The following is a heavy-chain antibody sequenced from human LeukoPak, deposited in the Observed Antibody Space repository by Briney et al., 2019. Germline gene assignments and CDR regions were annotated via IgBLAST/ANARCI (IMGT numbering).Heavy chain of an antibody. D-gene: IGHD3-3*01. CDR1: GGSISSYY. Sequence: SETLSLTCTVSGGSISSYYWSWIRQPPGKGLEWIGYIYYSGSTNYNPSPKSRVTISVDTSKNQFSLKLSSVTAADTAVYYCVRWGAIFGVAGGYYGMDVWGQGTTVTVSS. CDR3: VRWGAIFGVAGGYYGMDV. J-gene: IGHJ6*02. CDR2: IYYSGST. V-gene: IGHV4-59*08.